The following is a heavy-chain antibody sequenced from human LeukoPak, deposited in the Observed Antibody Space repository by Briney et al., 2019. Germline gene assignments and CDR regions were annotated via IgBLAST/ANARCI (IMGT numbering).Heavy chain of an antibody. Sequence: GGSLRLSCAASGFTFSSYSMNWVRQAPGKGLEWVSSISSSSSYIYYADSVKGRFTISRDNAKNSLCLQMNSLRAEDTAVYYCASGGSYRSPFDCWGQGTLVTVSS. CDR3: ASGGSYRSPFDC. CDR2: ISSSSSYI. J-gene: IGHJ4*02. V-gene: IGHV3-21*01. D-gene: IGHD1-26*01. CDR1: GFTFSSYS.